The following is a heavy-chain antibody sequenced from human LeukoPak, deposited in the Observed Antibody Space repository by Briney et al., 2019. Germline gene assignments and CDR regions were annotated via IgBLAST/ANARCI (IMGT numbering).Heavy chain of an antibody. CDR3: ARWIGGRDYYDSSGKEYYFDY. CDR1: GGSISSGGYC. CDR2: IYYSGST. D-gene: IGHD3-22*01. J-gene: IGHJ4*02. Sequence: PSQTLSLTCTVSGGSISSGGYCWSWIRQHPGKGLEWIGYIYYSGSTYYNPSLKSRVTISVDTSKNQFSLKLSSVTAADTAVYYCARWIGGRDYYDSSGKEYYFDYWGQGTLVTVSS. V-gene: IGHV4-31*03.